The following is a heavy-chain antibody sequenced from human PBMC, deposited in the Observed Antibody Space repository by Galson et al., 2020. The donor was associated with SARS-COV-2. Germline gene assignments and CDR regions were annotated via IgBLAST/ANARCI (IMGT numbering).Heavy chain of an antibody. D-gene: IGHD3-10*01. CDR3: ARIFNDYYDLGSYFGWFDP. J-gene: IGHJ5*02. CDR1: GGSISSGSYY. V-gene: IGHV4-61*02. Sequence: SETLSLTCTVSGGSISSGSYYWSWIRQPAGKGLEWIGRIYISGGTNYNPSLQSRVTMSVDTSKNQFSLKLSSVTAADTAVYYCARIFNDYYDLGSYFGWFDPWGQGTLVTVSS. CDR2: IYISGGT.